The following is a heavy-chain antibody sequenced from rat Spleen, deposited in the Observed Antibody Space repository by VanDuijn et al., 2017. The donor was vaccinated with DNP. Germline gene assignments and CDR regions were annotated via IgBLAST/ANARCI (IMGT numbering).Heavy chain of an antibody. CDR3: TRDLKWGGFFDY. J-gene: IGHJ2*01. CDR1: GFSLTDYN. Sequence: QVQLKESGPGMVQPSQTLSLTCTVSGFSLTDYNVHWVRQPPGKVLEWIAAISTGGSTYYNSALKSRLSISRDTSKSQVFLKMNSLQTEDTAIYYCTRDLKWGGFFDYWGQGVMVTVSS. CDR2: ISTGGST. D-gene: IGHD4-4*01. V-gene: IGHV2-19*01.